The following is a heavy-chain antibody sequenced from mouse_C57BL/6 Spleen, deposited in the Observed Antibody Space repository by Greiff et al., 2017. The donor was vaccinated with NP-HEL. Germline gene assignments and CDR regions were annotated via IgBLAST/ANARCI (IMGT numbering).Heavy chain of an antibody. CDR1: GYTFTDYE. Sequence: VQLVASGAELVRPGASVTLSCKASGYTFTDYEMHWVKQTPVHGLEWIGAIDPETGGTAYNQKFKGKAILTADKSSSTAYMELRSLTSEDSAVYYCTRRGRLLRDYAMDYWGQGTSVTVSS. CDR2: IDPETGGT. D-gene: IGHD2-3*01. CDR3: TRRGRLLRDYAMDY. V-gene: IGHV1-15*01. J-gene: IGHJ4*01.